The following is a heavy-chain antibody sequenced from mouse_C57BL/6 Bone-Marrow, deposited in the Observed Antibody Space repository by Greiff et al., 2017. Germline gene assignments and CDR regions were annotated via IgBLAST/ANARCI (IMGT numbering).Heavy chain of an antibody. CDR1: GFNIKDDY. D-gene: IGHD2-3*01. CDR2: LDPEIGDT. V-gene: IGHV14-4*01. Sequence: VQLQQSGAELVRPGASVKLSCTASGFNIKDDYIHWVQQRPEQGLEWIGWLDPEIGDTKYASKFQGKATIPSDTSSNTAYLQLSSLTSEDTAVYYCSSFDGDYFDFWGQGTPLTVAS. J-gene: IGHJ2*01. CDR3: SSFDGDYFDF.